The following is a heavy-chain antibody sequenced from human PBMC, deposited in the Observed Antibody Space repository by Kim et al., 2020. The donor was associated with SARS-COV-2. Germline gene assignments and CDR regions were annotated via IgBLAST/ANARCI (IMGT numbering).Heavy chain of an antibody. CDR1: GGSISSGSYY. CDR3: ARGPFGEFDY. J-gene: IGHJ4*02. Sequence: SETLSLTCTVSGGSISSGSYYWSWIRQPAGKGLEWIGRIYTSGSTNYNPSLKSRVTISVDTSKNQFSLKLSSVTAADTAVYYCARGPFGEFDYWGQGTLVTVSS. V-gene: IGHV4-61*02. CDR2: IYTSGST. D-gene: IGHD3-16*01.